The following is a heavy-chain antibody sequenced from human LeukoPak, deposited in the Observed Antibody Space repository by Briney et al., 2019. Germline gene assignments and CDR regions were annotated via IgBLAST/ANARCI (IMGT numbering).Heavy chain of an antibody. D-gene: IGHD6-13*01. V-gene: IGHV3-74*01. CDR1: GFTFSSYW. CDR2: INSDGSST. J-gene: IGHJ6*02. CDR3: ATGGNLYSSSWYVYYYYGMDV. Sequence: GGSLRLSCAASGFTFSSYWMHWVRQAPGKGLVWVSRINSDGSSTSYADSVKGRFTISRDNAKSTLYLQMNSLRAEDTAVYYCATGGNLYSSSWYVYYYYGMDVWGQGTTVTVSS.